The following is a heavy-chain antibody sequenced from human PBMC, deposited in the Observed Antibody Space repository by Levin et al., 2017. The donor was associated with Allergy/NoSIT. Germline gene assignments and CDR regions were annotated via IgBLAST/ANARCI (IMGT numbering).Heavy chain of an antibody. Sequence: SCAASGFAFSSHAMNWVRQAPGKGLEWVSGISASGGDTYYADSVKGRFTISRDNSKNTLSLQMSSLRGEDTAVYYCAKERGSGYYYGMDVWGQGTTVTVSS. J-gene: IGHJ6*02. CDR3: AKERGSGYYYGMDV. CDR1: GFAFSSHA. CDR2: ISASGGDT. V-gene: IGHV3-23*01. D-gene: IGHD3-16*01.